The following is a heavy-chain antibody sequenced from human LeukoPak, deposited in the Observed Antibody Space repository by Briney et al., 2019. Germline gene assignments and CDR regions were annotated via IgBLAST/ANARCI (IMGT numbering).Heavy chain of an antibody. CDR3: GRALGSPLDY. CDR1: GFTFSSDW. D-gene: IGHD1-26*01. Sequence: PGGSLRLSFAASGFTFSSDWVHWARQAPGEGLVLVSRINSDGSSTAYADSVKGRFTISRDNAKNTLYLQMNSLRAEDTAVYYCGRALGSPLDYWGQGTLVTVSS. J-gene: IGHJ4*02. CDR2: INSDGSST. V-gene: IGHV3-74*01.